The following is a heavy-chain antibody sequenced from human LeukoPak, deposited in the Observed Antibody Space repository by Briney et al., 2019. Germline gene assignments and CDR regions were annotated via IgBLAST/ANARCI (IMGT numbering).Heavy chain of an antibody. CDR1: GGSFSGYY. Sequence: PSETLSLTCAVSGGSFSGYYWSWIRQPPGKGLEWIGEINHSGSTNYNPSLKSRVTISVDTSKNQFSLKLSSVTAADTAVYYCARRLPRGSYYYGSGSANWFDPWGQGTLVTVSS. CDR3: ARRLPRGSYYYGSGSANWFDP. D-gene: IGHD3-10*01. J-gene: IGHJ5*02. CDR2: INHSGST. V-gene: IGHV4-34*01.